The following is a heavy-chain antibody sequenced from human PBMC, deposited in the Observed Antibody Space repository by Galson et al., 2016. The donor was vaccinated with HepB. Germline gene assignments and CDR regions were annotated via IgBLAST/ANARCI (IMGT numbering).Heavy chain of an antibody. Sequence: SETLSLTCTVAGGSIRSNFWSWIRQPPGKGLGWIGTIYYSGSAYYNPSLKSRITISIDTSRNQFSLTLRSVTATDTAANSFARWDVGASAFDIWGQGTMVTVSS. CDR3: ARWDVGASAFDI. V-gene: IGHV4-39*01. CDR2: IYYSGSA. D-gene: IGHD3-10*01. CDR1: GGSIRSNF. J-gene: IGHJ3*02.